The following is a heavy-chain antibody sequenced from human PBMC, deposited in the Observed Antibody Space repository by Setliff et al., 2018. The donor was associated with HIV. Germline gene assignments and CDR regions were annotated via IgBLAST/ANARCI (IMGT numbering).Heavy chain of an antibody. J-gene: IGHJ4*02. CDR3: IRRRRAPGAADLESY. CDR2: TYPGDSTT. Sequence: GESLKISCKASGYSFSDYWIGWVRQMPGKGLEWMGVTYPGDSTTRYSPSLEGQVTISADRSINTAFLQWSSLEASDTAMYYCIRRRRAPGAADLESYWGQGTLGTVSS. D-gene: IGHD7-27*01. V-gene: IGHV5-51*01. CDR1: GYSFSDYW.